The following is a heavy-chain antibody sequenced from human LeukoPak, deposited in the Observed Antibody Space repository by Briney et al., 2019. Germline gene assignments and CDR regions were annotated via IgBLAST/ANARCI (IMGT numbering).Heavy chain of an antibody. CDR3: AGADFGVHS. Sequence: GASVKVSCKASGYTFTSYYIHWVRQAPGQGLEWMGIINPSGGSTSYAQKFQGRVTMTTDTSTSTVYMELSSLRSEDTAVYYCAGADFGVHSWGQGTLVTVSS. V-gene: IGHV1-46*01. CDR1: GYTFTSYY. CDR2: INPSGGST. J-gene: IGHJ5*02. D-gene: IGHD4-17*01.